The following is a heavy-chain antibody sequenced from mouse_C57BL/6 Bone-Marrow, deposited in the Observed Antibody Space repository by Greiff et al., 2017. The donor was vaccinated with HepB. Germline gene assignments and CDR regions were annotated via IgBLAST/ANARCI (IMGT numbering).Heavy chain of an antibody. D-gene: IGHD2-14*01. J-gene: IGHJ3*01. CDR2: ISDGGSYT. Sequence: EVMLVESGGGLVKPGGSLKLSCAASGFTFSSYAMSWVRQTPEKRLEWVATISDGGSYTYYPDNVKGRFPISRDNAKNNLYLQMSHLKSEDTAMYYCASPSYYREAWFAYWGQGTLVTVSA. CDR3: ASPSYYREAWFAY. V-gene: IGHV5-4*03. CDR1: GFTFSSYA.